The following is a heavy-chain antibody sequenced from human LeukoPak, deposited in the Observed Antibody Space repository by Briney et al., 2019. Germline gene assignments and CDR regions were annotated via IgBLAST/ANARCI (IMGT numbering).Heavy chain of an antibody. V-gene: IGHV4-4*07. CDR1: GASFSLYY. CDR2: IYSSGST. Sequence: SQTLSLTCTVSGASFSLYYWSWVRPPAGKGLEWVGRIYSSGSTNYHPSLKSRITISVDPSKTQFSLKLSSVTAADTAVYYCARWTTVTRAFDYWGQGTMVTVSS. J-gene: IGHJ4*02. D-gene: IGHD4-17*01. CDR3: ARWTTVTRAFDY.